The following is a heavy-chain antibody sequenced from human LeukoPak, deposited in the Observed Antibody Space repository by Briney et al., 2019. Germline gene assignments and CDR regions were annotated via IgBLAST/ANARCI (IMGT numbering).Heavy chain of an antibody. CDR2: ISWDGGST. D-gene: IGHD6-13*01. V-gene: IGHV3-43D*03. J-gene: IGHJ4*02. Sequence: AGGSLRLSCAASGFTFDDYAMHGVRQAPGKGLGMVSLISWDGGSTYYADSVKGRFTISRDNSKNSLYLQMNSLRAEDTALYYCAKDIRGSTSWYGLDYXGQGTLVTVSP. CDR3: AKDIRGSTSWYGLDY. CDR1: GFTFDDYA.